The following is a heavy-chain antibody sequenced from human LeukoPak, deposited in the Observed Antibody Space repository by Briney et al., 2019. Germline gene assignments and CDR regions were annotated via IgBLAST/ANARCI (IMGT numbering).Heavy chain of an antibody. CDR2: INPSGGST. CDR1: GFTFTGYY. J-gene: IGHJ4*02. D-gene: IGHD3-22*01. CDR3: ARADSSGYYLFNYFDY. V-gene: IGHV1-46*01. Sequence: RASVKVSCKASGFTFTGYYMHWVRQAPGQGLEWMGIINPSGGSTSYAQKFQGRVTMTRDTSTSTVYMELSSLRSEDTAVYYCARADSSGYYLFNYFDYWGQGTLVTVSS.